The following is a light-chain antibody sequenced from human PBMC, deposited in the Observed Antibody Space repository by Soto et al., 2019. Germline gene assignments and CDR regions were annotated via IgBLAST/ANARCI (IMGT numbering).Light chain of an antibody. J-gene: IGKJ5*01. V-gene: IGKV1-33*01. Sequence: DIQMTHSPSSLSASVVDRVTITFQASQNINNYLNWYQQKPGRAPKLLIYGASNLEAGVPSRFRGSGSGKDFTFTISRLQPEDIATYYCKQYENLPNFGQGTRLEIK. CDR3: KQYENLPN. CDR2: GAS. CDR1: QNINNY.